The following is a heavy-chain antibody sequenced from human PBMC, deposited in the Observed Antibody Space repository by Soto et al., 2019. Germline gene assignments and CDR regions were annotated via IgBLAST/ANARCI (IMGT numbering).Heavy chain of an antibody. D-gene: IGHD4-4*01. CDR1: GFTFSSYA. J-gene: IGHJ6*02. Sequence: PGGSLRLSCAASGFTFSSYAMHWVRQAPGKGLEWVAVISYDGSNKYYADSVKGRFTISRDNSKNTLYLQMNSLRAEDTAVYYCARVEGGLQGEEYGMDVWGQGTTVTVAS. CDR2: ISYDGSNK. V-gene: IGHV3-30-3*01. CDR3: ARVEGGLQGEEYGMDV.